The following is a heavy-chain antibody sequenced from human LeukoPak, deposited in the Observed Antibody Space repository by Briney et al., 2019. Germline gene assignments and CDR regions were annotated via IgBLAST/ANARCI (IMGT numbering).Heavy chain of an antibody. CDR1: GFTFSNYA. J-gene: IGHJ3*01. V-gene: IGHV3-23*01. Sequence: SGGSLRLSCAASGFTFSNYAMSWVRQAPGKGLEWVSAISGSGTSTYYAESVKGRFTISRDNAKNTLYLQMNSLRAEDTAVYYCARDYGSLSVWGQGTMVTVSS. CDR2: ISGSGTST. D-gene: IGHD3-9*01. CDR3: ARDYGSLSV.